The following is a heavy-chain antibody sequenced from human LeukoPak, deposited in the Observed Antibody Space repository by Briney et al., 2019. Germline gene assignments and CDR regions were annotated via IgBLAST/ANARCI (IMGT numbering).Heavy chain of an antibody. CDR3: ARSNPNRNALDL. Sequence: GGSLRLSCAASGFTLNSYLMSWVRQAPGRGLEWVANIKKDGSEENYLDSVKGRFTVSRDNAKNSLYLQMNSPRGEDTAVYYCARSNPNRNALDLWGQGTMVTISS. J-gene: IGHJ3*01. D-gene: IGHD1-14*01. CDR2: IKKDGSEE. CDR1: GFTLNSYL. V-gene: IGHV3-7*01.